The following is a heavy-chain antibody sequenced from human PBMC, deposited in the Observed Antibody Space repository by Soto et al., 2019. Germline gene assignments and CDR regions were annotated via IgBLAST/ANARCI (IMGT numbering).Heavy chain of an antibody. Sequence: SETLSLTCTVSGGSISSGDYYWSWIRQPPGKGLEWIGYIYYSGSTYYNPSLKSRVTISVDTSKNQFSLKLSSVTAADTAVYYCARGYSYGYYFDYWGQGTLVTVSS. CDR3: ARGYSYGYYFDY. V-gene: IGHV4-30-4*01. J-gene: IGHJ4*02. CDR1: GGSISSGDYY. CDR2: IYYSGST. D-gene: IGHD5-18*01.